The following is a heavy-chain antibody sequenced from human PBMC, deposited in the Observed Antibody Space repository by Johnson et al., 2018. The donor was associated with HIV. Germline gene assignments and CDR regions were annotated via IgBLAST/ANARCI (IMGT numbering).Heavy chain of an antibody. J-gene: IGHJ3*02. CDR2: IGTAGDT. Sequence: VQLVESGGGVVQPGRSLRLSCAASGFTFSSYAMHWVRQATGKGLEWVSAIGTAGDTYYPGSVKGRFTISRENAKNSLYLQMNSLRAGDTAVYYCARSPETGDRLWRAFDIWGHGTMVTVSS. D-gene: IGHD4-17*01. CDR3: ARSPETGDRLWRAFDI. CDR1: GFTFSSYA. V-gene: IGHV3-13*01.